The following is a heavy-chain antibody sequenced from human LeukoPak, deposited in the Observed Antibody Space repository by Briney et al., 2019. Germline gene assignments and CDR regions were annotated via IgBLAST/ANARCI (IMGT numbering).Heavy chain of an antibody. J-gene: IGHJ4*02. CDR1: VYTFTSYG. D-gene: IGHD1-26*01. CDR3: ARVSRFTNIVGATVY. CDR2: ISAYNGNA. Sequence: ASVKVSCKASVYTFTSYGISWVRQAPGQGLEWMGWISAYNGNANYAQKLQGRVTMTTDTSTSTAYMELRSLRSDDTAVYYCARVSRFTNIVGATVYWGQGTLVTVPS. V-gene: IGHV1-18*01.